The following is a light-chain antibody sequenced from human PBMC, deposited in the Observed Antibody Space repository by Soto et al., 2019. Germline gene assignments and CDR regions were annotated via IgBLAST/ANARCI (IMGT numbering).Light chain of an antibody. CDR3: AAWDDSLSG. J-gene: IGLJ1*01. V-gene: IGLV1-47*01. CDR2: RNN. CDR1: SSNIGSNY. Sequence: QSVLTQPPSASGAPGQRVTISCSGSSSNIGSNYVYWYQQLPGTAPKLLIYRNNQRPSGVPDRFSGSKSGTSASLAISGLRSEDEADYYCAAWDDSLSGFGTGTKLTVL.